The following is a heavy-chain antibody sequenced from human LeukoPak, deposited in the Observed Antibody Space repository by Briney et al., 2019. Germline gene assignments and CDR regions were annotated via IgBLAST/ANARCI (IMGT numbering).Heavy chain of an antibody. CDR2: ISGSGGST. CDR1: GFTFSSYA. J-gene: IGHJ4*02. CDR3: AKDHVFGVVFYAVDY. D-gene: IGHD3-3*01. Sequence: PGRSLRLSCAASGFTFSSYAMSWVRQAPGKGLGWVSAISGSGGSTYYADSVKGRFTISRDNSKNTLYLNMNTLRAEDTAVYYWAKDHVFGVVFYAVDYWGQGTLVTVSS. V-gene: IGHV3-23*01.